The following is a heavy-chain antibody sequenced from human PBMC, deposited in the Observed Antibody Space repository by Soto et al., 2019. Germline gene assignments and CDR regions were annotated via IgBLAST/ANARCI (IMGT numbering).Heavy chain of an antibody. CDR3: ARQNSGYSVCCDP. V-gene: IGHV1-18*04. CDR2: ISAYNGNT. J-gene: IGHJ5*02. Sequence: ASVQVSCTSSGYTFTSYGISWVRQAPGQGLEWMGWISAYNGNTNYAQKLQGRVTMTTDTSTSTAYMQLRSLRSDDTAVYYCARQNSGYSVCCDPWGQVSLGT. D-gene: IGHD5-18*01. CDR1: GYTFTSYG.